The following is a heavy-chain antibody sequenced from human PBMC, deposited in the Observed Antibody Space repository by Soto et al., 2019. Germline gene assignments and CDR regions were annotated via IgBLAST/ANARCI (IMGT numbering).Heavy chain of an antibody. CDR3: AKDPYGPGNYSSPGFDY. J-gene: IGHJ4*02. Sequence: QVQLVESGGGVVQPGRSLRLSCAASGFTFTSYAMHWVRQAPGKGLEWVALISYDGSSQYYADSVKGRFTISRDNSMNTLYLQMNSLRAEDTSVYYCAKDPYGPGNYSSPGFDYWGQGIMVTVSS. D-gene: IGHD3-10*01. V-gene: IGHV3-30*18. CDR1: GFTFTSYA. CDR2: ISYDGSSQ.